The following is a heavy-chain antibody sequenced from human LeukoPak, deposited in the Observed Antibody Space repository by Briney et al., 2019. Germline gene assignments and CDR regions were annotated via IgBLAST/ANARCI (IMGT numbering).Heavy chain of an antibody. Sequence: SETLSLTCTVSGGSISSYYWSWIRQPPGKGLEWIGYIYYSGSTNYNPSLKSRVTISVDTSKNQFSLKLSSVTAADTAVYYCAREGDSGSWYDYWGQGTLVTVSS. CDR3: AREGDSGSWYDY. CDR1: GGSISSYY. J-gene: IGHJ4*02. V-gene: IGHV4-59*01. D-gene: IGHD6-13*01. CDR2: IYYSGST.